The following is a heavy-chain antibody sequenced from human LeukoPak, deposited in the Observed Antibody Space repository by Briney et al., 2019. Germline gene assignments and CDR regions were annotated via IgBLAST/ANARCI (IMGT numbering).Heavy chain of an antibody. CDR3: ARVYYYDSSGYYFAFDI. CDR1: GGSISSSSCY. CDR2: IYYSGST. J-gene: IGHJ3*02. V-gene: IGHV4-39*01. D-gene: IGHD3-22*01. Sequence: PSETLSLTCSVSGGSISSSSCYWGWIRQPPGKGLEWIESIYYSGSTYYNPSLKSRVTISVDTSKNQFSLKLSSVTAADTAVYYCARVYYYDSSGYYFAFDIWGQGTMVTVSS.